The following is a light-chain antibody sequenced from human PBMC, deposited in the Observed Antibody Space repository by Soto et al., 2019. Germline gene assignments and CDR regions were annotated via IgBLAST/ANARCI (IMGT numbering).Light chain of an antibody. V-gene: IGKV3-11*01. CDR1: QSVSNY. CDR3: QQRRNWPT. Sequence: EIVLTQSPATLSLSPGERATLSCRASQSVSNYLAWFQQKPGQAPRLLIYDASNRATGIPARFSGSGSGPDITLTISSLEPEDFAVYYCQQRRNWPTFGPGTKVDIK. J-gene: IGKJ3*01. CDR2: DAS.